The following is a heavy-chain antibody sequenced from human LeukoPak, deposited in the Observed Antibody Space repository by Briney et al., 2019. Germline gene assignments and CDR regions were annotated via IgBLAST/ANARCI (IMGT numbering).Heavy chain of an antibody. Sequence: GGSLRLSCAASGFTFSDYNMRWIRQAPGKGLEWVSSISRSGSTKYYADSVQGRFTISRDNAKNSLFLQMNSLRAEDTAVYYCARVLRYCSGGNCYSGGLGYMDVWGKGTTVTISS. CDR2: ISRSGSTK. V-gene: IGHV3-11*01. CDR3: ARVLRYCSGGNCYSGGLGYMDV. J-gene: IGHJ6*03. D-gene: IGHD2-15*01. CDR1: GFTFSDYN.